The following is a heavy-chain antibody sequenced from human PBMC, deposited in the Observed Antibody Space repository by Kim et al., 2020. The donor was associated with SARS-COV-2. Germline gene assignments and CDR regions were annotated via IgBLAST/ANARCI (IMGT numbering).Heavy chain of an antibody. Sequence: ASVKVSCKASGYTFTSYAMHWVRQAPGQRLEWMGWINAGNGNTKYSQKFQGRVTITRDTSASTAYMELSSLRSEDTAVYYCARRRPIWFGTESAFDIWGQGTMVTVSS. J-gene: IGHJ3*02. CDR2: INAGNGNT. CDR3: ARRRPIWFGTESAFDI. D-gene: IGHD3-10*01. CDR1: GYTFTSYA. V-gene: IGHV1-3*01.